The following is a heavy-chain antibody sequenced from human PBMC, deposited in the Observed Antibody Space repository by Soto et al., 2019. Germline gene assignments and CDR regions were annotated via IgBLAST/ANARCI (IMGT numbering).Heavy chain of an antibody. CDR3: AKGRYDFWSPYYFDS. D-gene: IGHD3-3*01. J-gene: IGHJ4*02. Sequence: PGGSLRLSCAASGFTFSSYGIHWVRQAPGKGLEWVALISYDGGNKYYADSVKGRFTISRDNARNSLYLQMDSLRDEDTALYYCAKGRYDFWSPYYFDSWGQGTLVIVSS. CDR1: GFTFSSYG. V-gene: IGHV3-30*18. CDR2: ISYDGGNK.